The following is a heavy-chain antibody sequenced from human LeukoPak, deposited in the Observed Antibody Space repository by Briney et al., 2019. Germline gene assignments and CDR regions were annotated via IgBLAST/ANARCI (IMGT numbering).Heavy chain of an antibody. Sequence: PGGSLRLSCAASGFTFSSYSMNWVRQAPGEGLEWVSSISSSSSYIYYADSVKGRFTISRDNAKNSLYLQMNSLRAEDTAVYYCARGGGYSYGPTPAGMDVWGQGTTVTVSS. V-gene: IGHV3-21*01. CDR2: ISSSSSYI. D-gene: IGHD5-18*01. CDR3: ARGGGYSYGPTPAGMDV. J-gene: IGHJ6*02. CDR1: GFTFSSYS.